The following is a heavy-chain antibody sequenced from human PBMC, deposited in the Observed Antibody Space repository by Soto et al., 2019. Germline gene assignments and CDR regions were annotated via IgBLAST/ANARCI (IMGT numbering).Heavy chain of an antibody. J-gene: IGHJ6*01. CDR2: ISAYNGNT. Sequence: VASVKVSCKASGCTFTSHYVHWVRQAPVRGLEWMVCISAYNGNTNYAQKLQGRVTMTTDTSTSTAYMELRSLRSDDTAVYYCAGYCSSTSCQGYYYYRMAIWGQGTTVTVSS. CDR3: AGYCSSTSCQGYYYYRMAI. CDR1: GCTFTSHY. D-gene: IGHD2-2*01. V-gene: IGHV1-18*04.